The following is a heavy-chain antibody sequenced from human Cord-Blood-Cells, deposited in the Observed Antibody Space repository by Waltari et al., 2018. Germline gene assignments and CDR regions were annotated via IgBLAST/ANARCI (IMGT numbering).Heavy chain of an antibody. J-gene: IGHJ1*01. CDR1: GYTLTELS. D-gene: IGHD3-9*01. CDR3: ATGQHQNDYDILTGYEYFQH. CDR2: FDTEDGEK. Sequence: QVQLVQSGAEVKKPGASVKVSCKVSGYTLTELSMHWVRQAPGKGIEWMGGFDTEDGEKIYAQKIQGRVDMTEDRATDTAYMELSSLRSEATAVYYCATGQHQNDYDILTGYEYFQHWGQGTLVTVSS. V-gene: IGHV1-24*01.